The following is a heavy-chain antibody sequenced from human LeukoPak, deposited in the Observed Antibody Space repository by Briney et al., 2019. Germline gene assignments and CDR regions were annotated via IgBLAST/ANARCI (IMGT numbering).Heavy chain of an antibody. CDR2: IIPILGIA. CDR3: ARDQGIVGATTIDY. D-gene: IGHD1-26*01. J-gene: IGHJ4*02. CDR1: GGTFSSYA. Sequence: SVKVSCKASGGTFSSYAISWVRQAPGQGLEWMGRIIPILGIANYAQKFQGRVTITADKSTSTAYMELGSLRSEDTAVYCCARDQGIVGATTIDYWGQGTLVTVSS. V-gene: IGHV1-69*04.